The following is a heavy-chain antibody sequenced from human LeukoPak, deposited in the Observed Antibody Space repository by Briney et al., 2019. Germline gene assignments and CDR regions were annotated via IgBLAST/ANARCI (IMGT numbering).Heavy chain of an antibody. CDR3: AREGLGNWFDP. V-gene: IGHV1-46*01. CDR1: GYTFTSYY. D-gene: IGHD3-16*01. Sequence: GASVKVSCKVSGYTFTSYYMHWVRQAPGQGLEWMGIINPSGGSTSYAQKFQGRVTMTRDTSTSTVYMELSSLRSEDTAVYYCAREGLGNWFDPWGQGTLVTVSS. CDR2: INPSGGST. J-gene: IGHJ5*02.